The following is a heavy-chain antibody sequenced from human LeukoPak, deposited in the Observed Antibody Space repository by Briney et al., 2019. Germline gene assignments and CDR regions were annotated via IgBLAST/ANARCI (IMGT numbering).Heavy chain of an antibody. J-gene: IGHJ4*02. CDR2: ISANSGYI. D-gene: IGHD2-2*01. V-gene: IGHV3-11*06. CDR3: ARDVSRVVPAARYFDY. CDR1: GFTVKRNY. Sequence: PGGSLRLSCAASGFTVKRNYMSWVRQAPGKGLEWVSYISANSGYIKFADSVRGRFTISRDNAKNSLYLQMNSLRAEDTAVYYCARDVSRVVPAARYFDYWGQGTLVTVSS.